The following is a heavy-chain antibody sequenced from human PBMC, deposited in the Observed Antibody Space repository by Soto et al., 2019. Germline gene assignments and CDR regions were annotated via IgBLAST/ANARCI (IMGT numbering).Heavy chain of an antibody. CDR2: IYYSGST. Sequence: QVQLQESGPGLVKPSQTLSLTCTVSGGSISSGGYYWSWIRQHPGKGLEWIGYIYYSGSTYYNPSLKSRVTISVDTSKNQFSLKLSSVTAADTAVYYCARDRGRYFDWLELPSGYYYYGMDVWGQGTTVIVSS. CDR3: ARDRGRYFDWLELPSGYYYYGMDV. CDR1: GGSISSGGYY. D-gene: IGHD3-9*01. V-gene: IGHV4-31*03. J-gene: IGHJ6*02.